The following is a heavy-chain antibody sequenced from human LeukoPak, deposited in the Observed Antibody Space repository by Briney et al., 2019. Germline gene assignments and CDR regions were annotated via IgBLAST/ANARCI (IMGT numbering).Heavy chain of an antibody. J-gene: IGHJ4*02. V-gene: IGHV4-30-2*01. CDR3: ARGTWEDLFDY. CDR1: GGSISSGGYY. CDR2: IYHSGST. D-gene: IGHD1-26*01. Sequence: SQTLSLTCTVSGGSISSGGYYWSWIRQPPGKGLEWIGYIYHSGSTNYNPSLKSRVTISVDRSKNQFSLKLSSVTAADTAVYYCARGTWEDLFDYWGQGTLVTVSS.